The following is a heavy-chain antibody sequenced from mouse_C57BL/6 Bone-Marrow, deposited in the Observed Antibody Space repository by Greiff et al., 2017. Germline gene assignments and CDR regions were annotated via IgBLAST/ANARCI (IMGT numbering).Heavy chain of an antibody. CDR2: IWRGGST. Sequence: QVQLQQSGPGLVQPSQSLSITCTVSGFSLTSYGVHWVRQSPGKGLEWLGVIWRGGSTDYNAAFISRLSISKDNSKSQVFFKMNSLQAADTAIYYCARNEDYGSSYPWYFDVWGTGTTVTVSS. CDR1: GFSLTSYG. CDR3: ARNEDYGSSYPWYFDV. V-gene: IGHV2-2*01. D-gene: IGHD1-1*01. J-gene: IGHJ1*03.